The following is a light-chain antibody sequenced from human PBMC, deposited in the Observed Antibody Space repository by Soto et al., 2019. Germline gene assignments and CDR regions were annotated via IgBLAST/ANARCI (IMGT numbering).Light chain of an antibody. CDR3: QQFNAYQLT. CDR1: QGISDY. Sequence: DIQLTQSPSFLSASVGDRVTISCRASQGISDYLAWYQQKPGKAPKLLIYGASTLQSGVPSRFSGSASGTEFTITISSLQPEDFATYFCQQFNAYQLTFGGGTKLEIK. V-gene: IGKV1-9*01. CDR2: GAS. J-gene: IGKJ4*01.